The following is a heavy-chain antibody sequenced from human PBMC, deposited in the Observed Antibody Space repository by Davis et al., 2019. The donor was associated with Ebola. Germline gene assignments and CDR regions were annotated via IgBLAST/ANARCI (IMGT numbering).Heavy chain of an antibody. D-gene: IGHD6-19*01. Sequence: MPSETLSLTCAVYGGSFSGYYWSWIRQPPGKGLEWIGYIYYSGSTNYNPSLKSRVTISVDTSKNQFSLKLSSVTAADTAVYYCARVVAVAGTAGFGYYYYGMDVWGQGTTVTVSS. V-gene: IGHV4-59*01. CDR2: IYYSGST. J-gene: IGHJ6*02. CDR3: ARVVAVAGTAGFGYYYYGMDV. CDR1: GGSFSGYY.